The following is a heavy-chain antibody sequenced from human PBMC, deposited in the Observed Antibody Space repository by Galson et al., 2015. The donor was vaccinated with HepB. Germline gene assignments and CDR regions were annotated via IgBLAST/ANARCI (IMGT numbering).Heavy chain of an antibody. V-gene: IGHV3-21*01. D-gene: IGHD3-22*01. Sequence: SLRLSWAASGFTFSSYSMNWVRQAPGKGLEWVSSISSSSSYIYYADSVKGRFTISRDNAKNSLYLQMNSLRAEDTAVYYCAREFSGYYFFSDAFDIWGQGTMVTVSS. J-gene: IGHJ3*02. CDR1: GFTFSSYS. CDR3: AREFSGYYFFSDAFDI. CDR2: ISSSSSYI.